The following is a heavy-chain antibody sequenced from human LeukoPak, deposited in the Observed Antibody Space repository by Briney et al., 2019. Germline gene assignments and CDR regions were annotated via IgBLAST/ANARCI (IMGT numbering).Heavy chain of an antibody. V-gene: IGHV3-21*01. D-gene: IGHD4-17*01. CDR3: ATTVTTTSPFDY. J-gene: IGHJ4*02. Sequence: GGSLRLSCAASGFTFSSYSMNWVRQAPGKGLEWVSSISSSSSYIYYADSVKGRFTISRDSAKNSLYLQMNSLRAEDTAVYYCATTVTTTSPFDYWGQGTLVTVSS. CDR1: GFTFSSYS. CDR2: ISSSSSYI.